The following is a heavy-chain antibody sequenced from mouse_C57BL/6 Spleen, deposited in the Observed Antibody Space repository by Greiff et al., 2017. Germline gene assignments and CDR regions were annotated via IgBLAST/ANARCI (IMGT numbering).Heavy chain of an antibody. Sequence: VQLQQPGAELVRPGTSVKLSCKASGYTFTSYWMHWVKQRPGQGLEWIGVIDPSDSYTNYNQKFKGKATLTVDTSSSTAYMQLSSLTSEDSAVSYCARGLTTVRLDCWGQGTTLTVSS. D-gene: IGHD1-1*01. V-gene: IGHV1-59*01. CDR1: GYTFTSYW. CDR3: ARGLTTVRLDC. CDR2: IDPSDSYT. J-gene: IGHJ2*01.